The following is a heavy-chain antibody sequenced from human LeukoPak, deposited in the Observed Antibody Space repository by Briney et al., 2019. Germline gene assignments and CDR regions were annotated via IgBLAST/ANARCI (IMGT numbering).Heavy chain of an antibody. D-gene: IGHD3-9*01. J-gene: IGHJ5*02. CDR3: ARRRYDILTGYRRRGGWFDP. CDR1: VGSFSSYY. Sequence: SETLSLTCAVYVGSFSSYYWGWIRQPPGKGLEWIGSIYYSGSTYYNPSLKSRVTISVDTSKNQFSLKLSPVTAADTAVYYCARRRYDILTGYRRRGGWFDPWGQGTLVTVSS. CDR2: IYYSGST. V-gene: IGHV4-34*01.